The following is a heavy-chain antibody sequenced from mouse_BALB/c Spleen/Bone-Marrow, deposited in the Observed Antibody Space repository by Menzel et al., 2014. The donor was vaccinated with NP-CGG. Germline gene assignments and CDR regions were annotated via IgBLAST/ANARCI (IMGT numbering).Heavy chain of an antibody. CDR1: GYTFTSSD. CDR3: SRGRWLGGYFDV. D-gene: IGHD2-3*01. V-gene: IGHV1-85*01. CDR2: ISPGNVST. Sequence: QVQLQQSGAELVKPGASVKLSCKASGYTFTSSDINWVRQRPEQGLAWIGRISPGNVSTEYNDKFKVKATLTTDKSSSTVYMQLSRLTSEDSAVYFCSRGRWLGGYFDVWGAGTTVTVSS. J-gene: IGHJ1*01.